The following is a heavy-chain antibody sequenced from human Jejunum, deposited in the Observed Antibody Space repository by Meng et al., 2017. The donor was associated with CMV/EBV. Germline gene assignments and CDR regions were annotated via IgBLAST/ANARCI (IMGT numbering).Heavy chain of an antibody. D-gene: IGHD2-21*02. Sequence: GSIGSISVYYWAWIRQPPGKGLAWIGSIYYTGNTYYNPSLKSRVTISVDTSKNQFSLKLSSVTAADTAVYYCARRAYCGDDCYRFDYWGQGTLVTVSS. J-gene: IGHJ4*02. CDR1: GSIGSISVYY. V-gene: IGHV4-39*01. CDR2: IYYTGNT. CDR3: ARRAYCGDDCYRFDY.